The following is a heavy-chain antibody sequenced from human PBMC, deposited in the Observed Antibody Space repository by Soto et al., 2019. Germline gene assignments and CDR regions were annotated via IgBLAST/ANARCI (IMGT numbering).Heavy chain of an antibody. CDR2: IYYSGST. V-gene: IGHV4-31*03. D-gene: IGHD4-17*01. CDR1: GGSISSGGYY. Sequence: QVQLQESGPGLVKPSQTLSLTCTVSGGSISSGGYYWSWIRQHPGKGLEWIGYIYYSGSTYYNPSLKSRVTISVDTYKNQFSLKLSSVTAADTAVYYCAREYGDANYYYYGMDVWGQGTTVTVSS. J-gene: IGHJ6*02. CDR3: AREYGDANYYYYGMDV.